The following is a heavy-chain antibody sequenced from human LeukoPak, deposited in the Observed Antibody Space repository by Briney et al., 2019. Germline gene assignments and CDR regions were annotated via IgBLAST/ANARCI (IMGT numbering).Heavy chain of an antibody. Sequence: GGSLRLSCAASGFTFSDYYMSWIRQAPGKGLEWVSYISNSANTIYYADSVKGRFTISRDNTKHSLYLQMNSLRAEDTAVYYCARRGTSMGPDTIWGQGTLVTVSS. CDR1: GFTFSDYY. CDR2: ISNSANTI. CDR3: ARRGTSMGPDTI. V-gene: IGHV3-11*01. J-gene: IGHJ4*02. D-gene: IGHD3-16*01.